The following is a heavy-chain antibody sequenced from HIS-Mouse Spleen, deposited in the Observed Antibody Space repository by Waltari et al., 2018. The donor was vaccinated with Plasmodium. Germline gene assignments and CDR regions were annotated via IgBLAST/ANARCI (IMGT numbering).Heavy chain of an antibody. J-gene: IGHJ1*01. V-gene: IGHV1-2*02. CDR2: INTNRGGT. Sequence: QVQLVQSGAEVKKPGASVKVSCKASGYTFTGYYMHWVRQAPGQGLEWMGWINTNRGGTNQAQKFQGRVNMTRETSISPAYMELSRLRSDDTAVYYCARVLGYKAAAGTFVEYFQHWGQGTLVTVSS. CDR1: GYTFTGYY. CDR3: ARVLGYKAAAGTFVEYFQH. D-gene: IGHD6-13*01.